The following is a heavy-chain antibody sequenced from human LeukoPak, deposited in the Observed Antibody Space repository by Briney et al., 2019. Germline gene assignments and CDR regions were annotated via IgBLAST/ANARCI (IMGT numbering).Heavy chain of an antibody. CDR1: GGSIRSYH. CDR3: ASARDSSGWYHFDY. CDR2: IYTSGST. V-gene: IGHV4-4*07. Sequence: SSETLSLSCTVSGGSIRSYHWSWIRQPAGKGLEWIGRIYTSGSTNYNPSLKSRVTISVDKSKNQFSLKLSSVTAADTAVYYCASARDSSGWYHFDYWGQGTLVTVSS. D-gene: IGHD6-19*01. J-gene: IGHJ4*02.